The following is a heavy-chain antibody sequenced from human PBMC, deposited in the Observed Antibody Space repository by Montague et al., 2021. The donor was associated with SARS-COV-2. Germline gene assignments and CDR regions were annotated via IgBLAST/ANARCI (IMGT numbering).Heavy chain of an antibody. V-gene: IGHV4-59*08. D-gene: IGHD3-22*01. CDR1: GGSITSYF. Sequence: SETLSLTCTVFGGSITSYFWSWIRQPPGKGLEWIGYIHYSGRANYNPSLKSRVTISEDTSENQFSLKLRSVTAADTAVYYCARLKYYHVGGDYYDVLDVWGQGTMVTVSS. CDR3: ARLKYYHVGGDYYDVLDV. CDR2: IHYSGRA. J-gene: IGHJ3*01.